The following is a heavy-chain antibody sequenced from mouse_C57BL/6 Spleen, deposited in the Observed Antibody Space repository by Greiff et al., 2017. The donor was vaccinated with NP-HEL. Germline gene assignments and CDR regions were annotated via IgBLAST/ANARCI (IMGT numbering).Heavy chain of an antibody. CDR2: ISSGGSYT. CDR1: GFTFSSYG. Sequence: EVKLVESGGDLVKPGGSLKLSCAASGFTFSSYGMSWVRQTPDKRLEWVATISSGGSYTYYPDSVKGRFTISRDNAKNTLYLQMSSLKSEDTAMYYCARPEAWFAYLGQGTLVTVSA. CDR3: ARPEAWFAY. V-gene: IGHV5-6*01. J-gene: IGHJ3*01.